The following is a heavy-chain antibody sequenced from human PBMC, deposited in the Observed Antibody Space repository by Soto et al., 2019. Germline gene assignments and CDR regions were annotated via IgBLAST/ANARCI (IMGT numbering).Heavy chain of an antibody. J-gene: IGHJ6*02. Sequence: GGSLRLSCAASGFTFSSYAMSWVRQAPGKGLEWVSAISGSGGSTYYADSVKGRFTISRDNSKNTLYLQMNSLRAEDTAVYYCAKGVSLGYCSGGSCYAQTYYYYGMDVWGQGTTVTVSS. V-gene: IGHV3-23*01. CDR3: AKGVSLGYCSGGSCYAQTYYYYGMDV. CDR1: GFTFSSYA. D-gene: IGHD2-15*01. CDR2: ISGSGGST.